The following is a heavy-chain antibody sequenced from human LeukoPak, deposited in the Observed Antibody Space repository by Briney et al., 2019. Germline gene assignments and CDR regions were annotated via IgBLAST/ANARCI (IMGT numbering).Heavy chain of an antibody. D-gene: IGHD4-23*01. CDR1: GGSISSSSYY. V-gene: IGHV4-39*07. CDR3: ASSYGGNPFVWIDY. Sequence: PSETLSLTCTVSGGSISSSSYYWGWIRQPPGKGLEWIGSIYYSGSTYYNPSLKSRVTISVDTSKNQFSLKLSSVTAADTAVYYCASSYGGNPFVWIDYWGQGTLVTVSS. CDR2: IYYSGST. J-gene: IGHJ4*02.